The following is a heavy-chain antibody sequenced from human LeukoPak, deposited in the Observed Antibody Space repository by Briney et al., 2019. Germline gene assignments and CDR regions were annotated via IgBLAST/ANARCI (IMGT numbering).Heavy chain of an antibody. CDR3: ARGWYETGYFDL. CDR2: IYNRGRT. J-gene: IGHJ2*01. CDR1: GGSISSYY. D-gene: IGHD6-19*01. Sequence: SETLSLTCTVSGGSISSYYWSWIRQPPGKGLEWIGCIYNRGRTNYNPSLKSRVTISVDTSKNHFSLKLTSVTAADTALYYCARGWYETGYFDLWGRGTLVTVSS. V-gene: IGHV4-59*08.